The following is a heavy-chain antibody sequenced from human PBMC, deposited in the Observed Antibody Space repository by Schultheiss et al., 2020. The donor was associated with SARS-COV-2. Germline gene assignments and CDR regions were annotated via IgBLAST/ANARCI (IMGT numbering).Heavy chain of an antibody. CDR3: ARVGDSRSYRYFNV. Sequence: SQTLSLTCSVSGGSISSYYWSWIRQSPGKGLEWIGYIDYSGRIFYNPSLTSRVTISVDTSKNQLSLKLTAVTAADTAVYYCARVGDSRSYRYFNVWGQGTLVTVSS. CDR2: IDYSGRI. CDR1: GGSISSYY. J-gene: IGHJ4*02. D-gene: IGHD3-22*01. V-gene: IGHV4-59*12.